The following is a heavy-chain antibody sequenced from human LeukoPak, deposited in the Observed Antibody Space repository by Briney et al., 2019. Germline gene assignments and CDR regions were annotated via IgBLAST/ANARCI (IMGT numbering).Heavy chain of an antibody. V-gene: IGHV3-15*01. CDR1: GFTFSNAW. CDR2: IKSKTDGGTT. J-gene: IGHJ6*02. Sequence: GGSLRLSCAASGFTFSNAWMSWVRQAPGEGLEWVGRIKSKTDGGTTDYAAPVKGRFTISRDDSKNTLYLQMNSLKTEDTAVYYCTTDLGAISYYYYYGMDVWGQGTTVTVSS. D-gene: IGHD3-9*01. CDR3: TTDLGAISYYYYYGMDV.